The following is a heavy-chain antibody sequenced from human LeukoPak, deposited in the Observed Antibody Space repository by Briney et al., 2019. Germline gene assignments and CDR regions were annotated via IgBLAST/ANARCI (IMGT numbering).Heavy chain of an antibody. CDR1: GYTFTGYY. Sequence: GASVKVSCKASGYTFTGYYMHWVRQAPGQGLEWMGWINPNSGGTNYAQKFQGRVTMTRDTSISTAYMELSMLRSDDTAVYYCARDPAHIVVVPAAIGGYNWFDPWGQGTLVTVSP. V-gene: IGHV1-2*02. CDR2: INPNSGGT. J-gene: IGHJ5*02. CDR3: ARDPAHIVVVPAAIGGYNWFDP. D-gene: IGHD2-2*01.